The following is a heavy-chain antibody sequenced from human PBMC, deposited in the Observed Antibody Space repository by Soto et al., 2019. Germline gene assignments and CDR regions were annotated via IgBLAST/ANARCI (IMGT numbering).Heavy chain of an antibody. D-gene: IGHD3-3*01. CDR2: INPRVGGT. V-gene: IGHV1-46*02. CDR3: ARGGPFSHYYYNMVV. Sequence: APGKVSCEAAGYTLYTYYMQWVRQAPGQEPEWRGIINPRVGGTTYAQSFQDRVTRTSDTSSSTVYMDLSSLRSEGTAVCYCARGGPFSHYYYNMVVW. CDR1: GYTLYTYY. J-gene: IGHJ6*01.